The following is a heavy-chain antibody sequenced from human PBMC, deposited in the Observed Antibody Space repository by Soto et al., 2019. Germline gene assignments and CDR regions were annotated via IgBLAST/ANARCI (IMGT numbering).Heavy chain of an antibody. J-gene: IGHJ4*02. Sequence: QVQLQESGPGLVKPSQTLSLTCTVSGGSISSGGYYWSWIRQHPGKGLEWIGYIYYSGSTYYNPSLKSRVTITVDTSKTQCSLELSSVTAADTAVYYCARLPDDYGGNSGPNVDYWGQGTLVTVSS. D-gene: IGHD4-17*01. CDR2: IYYSGST. CDR1: GGSISSGGYY. V-gene: IGHV4-31*03. CDR3: ARLPDDYGGNSGPNVDY.